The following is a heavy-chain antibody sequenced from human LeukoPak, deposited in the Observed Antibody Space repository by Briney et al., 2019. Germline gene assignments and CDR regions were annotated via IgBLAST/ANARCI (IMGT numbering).Heavy chain of an antibody. Sequence: GESLKISCKASGYSFTSYWISGVRQMHGKGLEWMGIIYTGDSVTSYRPSFQGQVTTPADKSISTAYLQWSSLKASDTAMYYLAIPLGDYDFSTGYFPIFYFDSWGQGTLVTVSS. D-gene: IGHD3-3*01. CDR3: AIPLGDYDFSTGYFPIFYFDS. V-gene: IGHV5-51*01. CDR1: GYSFTSYW. CDR2: IYTGDSVT. J-gene: IGHJ4*02.